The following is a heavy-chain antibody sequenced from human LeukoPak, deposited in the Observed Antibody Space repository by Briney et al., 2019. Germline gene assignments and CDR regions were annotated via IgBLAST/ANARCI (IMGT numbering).Heavy chain of an antibody. J-gene: IGHJ4*02. Sequence: GSLRLSCAASGFTFSNYAMNWVRQAPGKGLEWVSVISGSGGTTYYADSVKGRFTISRDNSKNTLYLQMNSLRAEDTAVYYCAKTQGFFDHWGQGSLVTVSS. CDR2: ISGSGGTT. V-gene: IGHV3-23*01. CDR1: GFTFSNYA. CDR3: AKTQGFFDH.